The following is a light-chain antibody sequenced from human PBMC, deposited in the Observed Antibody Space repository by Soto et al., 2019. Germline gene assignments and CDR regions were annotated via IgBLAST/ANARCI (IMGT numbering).Light chain of an antibody. CDR2: DAS. CDR3: QERTGWPPWT. V-gene: IGKV3-11*01. J-gene: IGKJ1*01. CDR1: QSVSLS. Sequence: EIVLTQSPATLSLSPGGRATLSCRASQSVSLSLAWYQQKPGQAPRLLIYDASKRASGFPARFSGSGSGTDFTLTISSLEPEDFAVYYCQERTGWPPWTCGQGTKVDIK.